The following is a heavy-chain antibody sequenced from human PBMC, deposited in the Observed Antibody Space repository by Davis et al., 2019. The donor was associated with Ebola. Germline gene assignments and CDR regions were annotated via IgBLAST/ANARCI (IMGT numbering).Heavy chain of an antibody. CDR2: ISYDGSDK. CDR3: AKDYYDSSGRYFDL. Sequence: GESLKISCAASGFTFSSYSMNWVRQAPGKGLEWVAIISYDGSDKYYADSVKGRFTISRDNSKNTLYLQMNSLRAEDTAMYYCAKDYYDSSGRYFDLWGRGTLVTVSS. V-gene: IGHV3-30*18. CDR1: GFTFSSYS. D-gene: IGHD3-22*01. J-gene: IGHJ2*01.